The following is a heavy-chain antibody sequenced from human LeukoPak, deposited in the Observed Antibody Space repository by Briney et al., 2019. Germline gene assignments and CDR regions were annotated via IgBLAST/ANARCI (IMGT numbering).Heavy chain of an antibody. CDR3: ATETIGRHYDY. D-gene: IGHD1-14*01. Sequence: GGSLRLSCAASGFTFSSCGFNWVRQAPGKGLEWVSSIGPTGTDRYYADSVRGRFTISRDNAKNSMYLQMDSPRDEDTAVYYCATETIGRHYDYWGQGTLLTVSS. V-gene: IGHV3-21*01. J-gene: IGHJ4*02. CDR1: GFTFSSCG. CDR2: IGPTGTDR.